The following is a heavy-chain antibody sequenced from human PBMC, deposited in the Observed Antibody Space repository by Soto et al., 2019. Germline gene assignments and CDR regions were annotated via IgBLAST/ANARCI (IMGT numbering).Heavy chain of an antibody. CDR3: ARWGEAAAGSNWFDP. CDR2: IYYSGST. Sequence: SETLSLTCTVSGGSISSGGYYWSWIRQHPGKGLEWIGYIYYSGSTYYNPSLKSRVTISVDTSENQFSLNLSSVTAADTAVYYCARWGEAAAGSNWFDPWGQGTLVTVSS. D-gene: IGHD6-13*01. V-gene: IGHV4-31*03. CDR1: GGSISSGGYY. J-gene: IGHJ5*02.